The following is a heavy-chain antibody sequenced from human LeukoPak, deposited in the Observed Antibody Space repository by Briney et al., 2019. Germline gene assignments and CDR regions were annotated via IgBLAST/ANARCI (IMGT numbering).Heavy chain of an antibody. CDR2: IYYSGST. J-gene: IGHJ5*02. CDR3: ARPLAAAGTGWFDP. CDR1: GGSISSSSYY. Sequence: SETLSLTCTVSGGSISSSSYYWGWIRQPPGKGLEWIGSIYYSGSTYYNPSLKSRVTISVDTSKNQFSLKLSSVTAADTAAYYCARPLAAAGTGWFDPWGQGTLVTVSS. D-gene: IGHD6-13*01. V-gene: IGHV4-39*01.